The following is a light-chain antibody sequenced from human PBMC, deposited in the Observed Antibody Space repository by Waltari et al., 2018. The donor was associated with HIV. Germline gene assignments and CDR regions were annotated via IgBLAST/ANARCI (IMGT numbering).Light chain of an antibody. J-gene: IGLJ3*02. CDR1: SSDVGGYNH. V-gene: IGLV2-8*01. Sequence: QSALTQSPSASGSPGQSVTISCTGTSSDVGGYNHVSWYQHHPGKAPKILLYEVTSRPSGVPDRCSGSKSGNTASLTVSGLQADDEADYYCVSYAGVKNRWAFGGGTKLTVL. CDR2: EVT. CDR3: VSYAGVKNRWA.